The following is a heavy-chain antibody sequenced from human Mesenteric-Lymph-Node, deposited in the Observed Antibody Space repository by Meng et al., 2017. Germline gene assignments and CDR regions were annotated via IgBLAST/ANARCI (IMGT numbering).Heavy chain of an antibody. CDR1: GGSFSGYY. Sequence: SETLSLTCAVYGGSFSGYYWSWIRQPPGKGLEWIGEINHSGSTNYNPSLKSRVTISVDTSKNQFSLKLSSVTAADTAVYYCARGTVGGPYYYYYYGMDVWGQGTTVTVSS. D-gene: IGHD1-14*01. J-gene: IGHJ6*02. CDR2: INHSGST. CDR3: ARGTVGGPYYYYYYGMDV. V-gene: IGHV4-34*01.